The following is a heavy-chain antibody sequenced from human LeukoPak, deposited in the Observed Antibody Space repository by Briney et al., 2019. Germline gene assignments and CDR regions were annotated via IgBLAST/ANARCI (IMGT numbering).Heavy chain of an antibody. D-gene: IGHD3-10*01. Sequence: SETLSLTCTVSGYSISSGYYWGWIRQPPGKGLEWIGSIYHSGSTSYSPSLKSRVTISLDTSRNQFSLKLNSVTAADTAVYYCAKSNGYGLVDIWGQGTMVTVSS. J-gene: IGHJ3*02. CDR2: IYHSGST. CDR3: AKSNGYGLVDI. CDR1: GYSISSGYY. V-gene: IGHV4-38-2*02.